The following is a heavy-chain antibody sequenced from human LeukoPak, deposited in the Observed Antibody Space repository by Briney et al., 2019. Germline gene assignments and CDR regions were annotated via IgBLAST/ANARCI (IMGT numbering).Heavy chain of an antibody. CDR2: INHSGST. CDR1: GGSFSGYY. Sequence: SETLSLTCAVYGGSFSGYYWSWIRQPPGKGLEWIGEINHSGSTNYNPSLKSRVTISVDTSKNRFSLKLSSVTAADTAVYYCARGRRAYYFDYWGQGTLVTVSS. V-gene: IGHV4-34*01. CDR3: ARGRRAYYFDY. J-gene: IGHJ4*02.